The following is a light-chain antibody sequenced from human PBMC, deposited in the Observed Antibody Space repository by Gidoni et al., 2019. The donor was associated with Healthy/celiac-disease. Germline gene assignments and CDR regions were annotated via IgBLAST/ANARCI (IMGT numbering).Light chain of an antibody. CDR2: AAS. Sequence: DIQMTQCPSSLSASVGDRVTITCRASQSISSYLNWYQQKPGKASKLLIYAASSLQSGVPSRFSGSGSGTNFTLTISSLQPEDFATCYCQQSYSTQTFGQGTKLEIK. CDR1: QSISSY. J-gene: IGKJ2*01. CDR3: QQSYSTQT. V-gene: IGKV1-39*01.